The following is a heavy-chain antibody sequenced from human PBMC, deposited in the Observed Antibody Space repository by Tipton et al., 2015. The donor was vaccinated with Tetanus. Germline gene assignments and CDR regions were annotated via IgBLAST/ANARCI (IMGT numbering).Heavy chain of an antibody. CDR1: GFPFSRPF. CDR3: ARATDPSGWTYFDF. CDR2: INPSGGGT. D-gene: IGHD6-19*01. J-gene: IGHJ4*02. Sequence: QLVQSGAAVKKPGASVKLSCATSGFPFSRPFIHWVRQAPGHGLEWMGLINPSGGGTTYAQKFRDRVTITRDTATSTVYMELSSLPSQDTAVYYCARATDPSGWTYFDFWGQGTLVPVSP. V-gene: IGHV1-46*01.